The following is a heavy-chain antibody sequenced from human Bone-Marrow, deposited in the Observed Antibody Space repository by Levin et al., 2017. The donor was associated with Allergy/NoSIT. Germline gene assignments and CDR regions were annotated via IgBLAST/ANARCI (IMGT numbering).Heavy chain of an antibody. CDR3: ARLRGITGTVDFFDY. CDR2: IYDSGST. V-gene: IGHV4-59*01. J-gene: IGHJ4*02. CDR1: GGSISDYY. D-gene: IGHD1-20*01. Sequence: KTGGSLRLSCTVSGGSISDYYWSWIRQPPGKGLEWIAYIYDSGSTKYNPSLESRVTISIDTSKSQFSLKLTSVTAEDTAVYYCARLRGITGTVDFFDYWGQGTLVNVSS.